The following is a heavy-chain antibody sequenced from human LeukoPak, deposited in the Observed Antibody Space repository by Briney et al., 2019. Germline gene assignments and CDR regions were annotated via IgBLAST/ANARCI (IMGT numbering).Heavy chain of an antibody. CDR2: IGYDGSNK. D-gene: IGHD3-3*01. V-gene: IGHV3-30*02. CDR3: AKDQGTVFGYFTY. Sequence: PGGSLRLSCVASGFTFNTYGMHWVRQAPGKGLEWVAFIGYDGSNKYDADSVKGRFTISRDNSKNTLYLQMNSLRAEDTAVYYCAKDQGTVFGYFTYWGQGTLVTVSS. J-gene: IGHJ4*02. CDR1: GFTFNTYG.